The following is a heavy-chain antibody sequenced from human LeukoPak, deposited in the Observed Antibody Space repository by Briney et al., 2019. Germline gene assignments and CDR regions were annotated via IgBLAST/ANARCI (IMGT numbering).Heavy chain of an antibody. CDR1: GFTFSSYA. V-gene: IGHV3-64*01. CDR2: ISSNGGST. Sequence: GGSLRLSCAASGFTFSSYAMHWVRQAPGKGLEYVSAISSNGGSTYYANSVKGRFTISRDNSKNTLYLQMGSLRAEDMAVYYCARVPTYSSSWYYYYHMDVWGKGTTVTVSS. D-gene: IGHD6-13*01. CDR3: ARVPTYSSSWYYYYHMDV. J-gene: IGHJ6*03.